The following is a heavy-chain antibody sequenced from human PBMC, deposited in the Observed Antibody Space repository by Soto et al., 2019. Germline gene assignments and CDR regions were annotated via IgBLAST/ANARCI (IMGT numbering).Heavy chain of an antibody. Sequence: EVQLVESGGGLVQPGGSLRLSCTASGFSSSHYEMNWIRQAPGKGLEWVSHISTTGTSPYYADSVRGRFTVSRDTANNSIYLQMNSLRAEDTALYYCARDGHRWPSDAFDVWGQGTMVTVSS. D-gene: IGHD2-15*01. V-gene: IGHV3-48*03. CDR2: ISTTGTSP. J-gene: IGHJ3*01. CDR3: ARDGHRWPSDAFDV. CDR1: GFSSSHYE.